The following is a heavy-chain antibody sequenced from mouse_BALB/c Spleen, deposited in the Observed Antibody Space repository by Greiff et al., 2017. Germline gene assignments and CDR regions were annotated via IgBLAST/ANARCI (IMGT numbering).Heavy chain of an antibody. CDR1: GFSLTSYG. D-gene: IGHD1-1*01. CDR3: TGNSRWGVGDLYYALDY. Sequence: VQLKQSGPGLVQPSQSLSLTCTVSGFSLTSYGVHWVRQSPGKGLEWLGVIWSGGSTDYNAAFISRLRISKDNSKSQVFFKKNSLQDNDPAINYCTGNSRWGVGDLYYALDYWGQGTSVTVSA. CDR2: IWSGGST. V-gene: IGHV2-2*02. J-gene: IGHJ4*01.